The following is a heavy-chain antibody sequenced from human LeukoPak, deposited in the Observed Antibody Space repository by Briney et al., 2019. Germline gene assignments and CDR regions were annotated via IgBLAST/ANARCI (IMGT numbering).Heavy chain of an antibody. D-gene: IGHD5-24*01. V-gene: IGHV4-34*01. J-gene: IGHJ4*02. CDR3: ARGDARDGYNNY. CDR2: INHSGST. Sequence: SETLSLTCAVYGGSFSGYYWSWIRQPPGKGLEWIGEINHSGSTNYNPSLKSRVTISVDTSKNQFSLKLSTVTAADTAVYYCARGDARDGYNNYWGQGTLVTVSS. CDR1: GGSFSGYY.